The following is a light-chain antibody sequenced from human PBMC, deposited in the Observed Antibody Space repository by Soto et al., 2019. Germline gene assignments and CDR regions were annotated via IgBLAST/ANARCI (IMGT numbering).Light chain of an antibody. Sequence: EIVMTQSPATLSVSPGEGATLSCRASQGIGNTLAWYQQKPGQTPRLLIYRTSIRATGVPATCSRSASGTEITLTITSLPSEDFAVYYWQHYANWPLTFGGGTKIESK. V-gene: IGKV3-15*01. CDR3: QHYANWPLT. CDR2: RTS. J-gene: IGKJ4*01. CDR1: QGIGNT.